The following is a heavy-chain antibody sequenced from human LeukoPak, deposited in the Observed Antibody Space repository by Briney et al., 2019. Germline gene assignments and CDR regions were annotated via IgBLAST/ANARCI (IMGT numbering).Heavy chain of an antibody. J-gene: IGHJ2*01. D-gene: IGHD6-13*01. Sequence: GGSLRLSRAASGFSFSTYAMTWVRQAPGEGLEWVSVISGSGGSTYYADFVKGRFTISRDNSKNTLYLQMNSLRAEDTAVYYCARLPGYSSSWYDWYFDFWGRGTLVTVSS. CDR2: ISGSGGST. CDR1: GFSFSTYA. V-gene: IGHV3-23*01. CDR3: ARLPGYSSSWYDWYFDF.